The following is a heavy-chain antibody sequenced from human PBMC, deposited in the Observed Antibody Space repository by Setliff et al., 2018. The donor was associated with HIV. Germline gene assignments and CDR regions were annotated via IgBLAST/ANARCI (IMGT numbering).Heavy chain of an antibody. J-gene: IGHJ4*02. V-gene: IGHV3-7*01. CDR1: GFTFSGHW. Sequence: PGGSLRLSCAASGFTFSGHWMSWVRQAPGKGLEWVGNIKEDGSRKYYADSVKGRFTISRDTSNNTLYLQMNSLRAEDTAVYYCAKDGLAGYFESWGLGTLVTVSS. CDR3: AKDGLAGYFES. CDR2: IKEDGSRK. D-gene: IGHD1-1*01.